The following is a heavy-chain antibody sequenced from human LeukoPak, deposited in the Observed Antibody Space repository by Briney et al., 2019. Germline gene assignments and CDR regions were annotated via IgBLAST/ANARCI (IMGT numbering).Heavy chain of an antibody. CDR3: ARTYYDSSGYYLDYYYYYGMDV. CDR2: INPNSGGT. CDR1: GYTFTGYY. J-gene: IGHJ6*02. V-gene: IGHV1-2*02. Sequence: ASVKVSCKASGYTFTGYYMHWVRQAPGQGLEWMGWINPNSGGTNYAQKFQGRVTMTTDTSTSTAYMELRSLRSDDTAVYYCARTYYDSSGYYLDYYYYYGMDVWGQGTTVTVSS. D-gene: IGHD3-22*01.